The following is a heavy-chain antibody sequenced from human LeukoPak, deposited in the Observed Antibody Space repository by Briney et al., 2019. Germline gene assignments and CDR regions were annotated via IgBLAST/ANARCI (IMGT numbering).Heavy chain of an antibody. D-gene: IGHD3-3*01. CDR3: ARAGTIFGVVKGGNWFDP. V-gene: IGHV3-7*01. CDR1: GFTFSSYW. CDR2: IKQDGSEK. J-gene: IGHJ5*02. Sequence: GGSLRLSCPACGFTFSSYWMSWVRQAPGKGLEWMAKIKQDGSEKYYVDSVKGRFTISRDNAKNSLYLQMNSLRAEDTAVYYCARAGTIFGVVKGGNWFDPWGQGTLVTVSS.